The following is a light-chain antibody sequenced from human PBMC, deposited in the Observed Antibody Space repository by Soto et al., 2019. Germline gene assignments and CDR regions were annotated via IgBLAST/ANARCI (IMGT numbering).Light chain of an antibody. V-gene: IGKV3-20*01. CDR3: QQSGTSLAWT. CDR2: GAS. CDR1: QSVSNTY. Sequence: EIVLTQSPGTLSLSPGERATLSCRASQSVSNTYMAWFQQKPGQAPRLFIYGASSSATGIPDRFSGSGSGTDFTLTISRLEPEDFAVYYCQQSGTSLAWTFGQGTKVEIK. J-gene: IGKJ1*01.